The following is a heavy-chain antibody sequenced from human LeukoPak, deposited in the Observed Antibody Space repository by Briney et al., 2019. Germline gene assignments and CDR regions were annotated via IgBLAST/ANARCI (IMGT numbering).Heavy chain of an antibody. CDR1: GYTFTSYD. J-gene: IGHJ6*02. V-gene: IGHV1-8*01. CDR2: MNPNNGNT. Sequence: GASVKVSCKASGYTFTSYDINWVRQATGQGLEWMGWMNPNNGNTGYAQKFQGRVTMTRNTSISTAYMELSSLRSEDTAVYYCARGMGYYYYYGMDVWGQGTTVTVSS. CDR3: ARGMGYYYYYGMDV.